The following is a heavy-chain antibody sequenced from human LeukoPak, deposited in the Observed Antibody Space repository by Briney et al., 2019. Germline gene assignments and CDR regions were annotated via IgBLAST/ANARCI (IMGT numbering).Heavy chain of an antibody. CDR1: GGSISSGGYY. CDR2: IYHSGST. J-gene: IGHJ4*02. D-gene: IGHD6-6*01. V-gene: IGHV4-30-2*05. CDR3: ARGPWLRAIYSTSSGFDC. Sequence: PSEILSLTCTVSGGSISSGGYYWSWIRQPPGKGLEWIGYIYHSGSTYYNPSLKSRVTISVDTSKNQFSLKLSSVTAADTAVYYCARGPWLRAIYSTSSGFDCWGQGTLVTVSS.